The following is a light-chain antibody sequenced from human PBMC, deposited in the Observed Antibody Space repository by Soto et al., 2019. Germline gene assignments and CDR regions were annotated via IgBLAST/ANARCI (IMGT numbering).Light chain of an antibody. Sequence: QSVLTQSPSASASLGASVKLTCTLSSGHISYAIAWHQQQPEQGPRFLMKLNNDGSYSKGDGIPDRFSGSSSGAERYLTISSLQYEDEADYYCQTWGTGIWVFGGGTKLTVL. CDR2: LNNDGSY. J-gene: IGLJ3*02. V-gene: IGLV4-69*01. CDR3: QTWGTGIWV. CDR1: SGHISYA.